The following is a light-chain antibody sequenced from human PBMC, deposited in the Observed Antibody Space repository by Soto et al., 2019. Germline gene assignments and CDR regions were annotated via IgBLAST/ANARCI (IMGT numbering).Light chain of an antibody. CDR2: GNT. CDR3: QSYDDSLSVHYV. J-gene: IGLJ1*01. Sequence: VLTQPPSGSGAPGPRVTISCTGRSPKNGANYDVQWYQQLPGTAPKLLIHGNTDRPSGVPDRFSGSKSGTSASLAITGLQADDEADYYCQSYDDSLSVHYVFGTGTKVTVL. V-gene: IGLV1-40*01. CDR1: SPKNGANYD.